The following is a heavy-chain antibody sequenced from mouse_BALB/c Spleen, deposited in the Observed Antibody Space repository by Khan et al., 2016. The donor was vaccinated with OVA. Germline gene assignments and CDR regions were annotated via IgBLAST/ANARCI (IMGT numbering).Heavy chain of an antibody. Sequence: QIQLVQSGPELKKPGETVQISCKASGFTFTNYGMNWVRQAPGKGLKWMGWINTYTGEPTFTDDFKGRFAFSLETSASTVYLQINSLKNEDTATYFCARVGYNGTMDFGGQGTSVTVSS. CDR3: ARVGYNGTMDF. V-gene: IGHV9-3-1*01. J-gene: IGHJ4*01. D-gene: IGHD2-14*01. CDR2: INTYTGEP. CDR1: GFTFTNYG.